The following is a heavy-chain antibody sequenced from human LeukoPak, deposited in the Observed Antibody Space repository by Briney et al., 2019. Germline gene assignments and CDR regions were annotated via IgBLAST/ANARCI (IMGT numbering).Heavy chain of an antibody. V-gene: IGHV3-7*01. CDR3: ARDGSSSWPDAFDI. CDR1: GFTFSSYW. D-gene: IGHD6-13*01. J-gene: IGHJ3*02. CDR2: IKQDGSEK. Sequence: PEGSLRLSCAASGFTFSSYWMSWVRQAPGKGLEWVPNIKQDGSEKYYVDSVKGRFTISRDNAKNSLYLQMNSLRAEDTAVYYCARDGSSSWPDAFDIWGQGTMVTVSS.